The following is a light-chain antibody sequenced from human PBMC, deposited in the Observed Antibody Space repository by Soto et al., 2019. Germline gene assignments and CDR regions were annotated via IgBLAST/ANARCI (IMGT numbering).Light chain of an antibody. CDR1: SSDVGGYNY. J-gene: IGLJ1*01. CDR3: SSYSSSSTLYV. Sequence: QSALTQPASVSGSPGQSITISCTGTSSDVGGYNYVSWFQQHPGKAPKLMIFEVSDRPSGISNRFSGSKSGNTASLTISGLPADDEADYYCSSYSSSSTLYVFGTGTKLTVL. V-gene: IGLV2-14*01. CDR2: EVS.